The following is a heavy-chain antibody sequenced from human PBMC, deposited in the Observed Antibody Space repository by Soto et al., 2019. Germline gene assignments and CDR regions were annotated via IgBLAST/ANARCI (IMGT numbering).Heavy chain of an antibody. J-gene: IGHJ6*02. CDR1: GFTFSSYS. CDR3: ARGPESSSWYETDYYYYYGMDV. D-gene: IGHD6-13*01. Sequence: LGGSLRLSCAASGFTFSSYSMNWVRQAPGKGLEWVSSISSSSSYIYYADSVKGRFTISRDNAKNSLYLQMNSLRAEDTAVYYCARGPESSSWYETDYYYYYGMDVWGQGTTVTVSS. V-gene: IGHV3-21*01. CDR2: ISSSSSYI.